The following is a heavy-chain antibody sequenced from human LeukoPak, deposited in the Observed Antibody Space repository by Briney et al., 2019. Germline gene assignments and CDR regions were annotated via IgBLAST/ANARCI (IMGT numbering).Heavy chain of an antibody. CDR1: GGSFSGYY. D-gene: IGHD3-10*01. V-gene: IGHV4-34*01. Sequence: SETLSLTCAVYGGSFSGYYWSWIRQPPGKGLEWIGEINHSGSTNYNPSLKSRVTISVDTSKNQFSLKLSSVTAADTAVYYCARDYRAYYYMDVWGKGTTVTVSS. CDR3: ARDYRAYYYMDV. J-gene: IGHJ6*03. CDR2: INHSGST.